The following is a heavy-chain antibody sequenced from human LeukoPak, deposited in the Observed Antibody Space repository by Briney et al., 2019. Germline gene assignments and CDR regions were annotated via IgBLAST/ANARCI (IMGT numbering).Heavy chain of an antibody. J-gene: IGHJ6*02. CDR2: IYHSGST. CDR3: ASQPSYYYYGMDV. CDR1: GGSISSGGYS. Sequence: PSQTLSLTCAVSGGSISSGGYSWSWIRXPXGKGLEWIGYIYHSGSTYYNPSLKSRVTISVDRSKNQFSLKLSSVTAADTAVYYCASQPSYYYYGMDVWGQGTTVTVSS. V-gene: IGHV4-30-2*01.